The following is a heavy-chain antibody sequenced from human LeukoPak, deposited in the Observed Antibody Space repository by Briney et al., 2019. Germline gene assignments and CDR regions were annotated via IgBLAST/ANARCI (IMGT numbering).Heavy chain of an antibody. CDR3: AAKTTTYYDFWSGSNWFDP. CDR1: GFTFTSSA. V-gene: IGHV1-58*01. D-gene: IGHD3-3*01. Sequence: GASVKVSCKASGFTFTSSAVQWVRQARGQRLEWIGWIVVGSGNTNYAQKFQERVTITRDMSTSTAYMELSSLRSEDTAVYYCAAKTTTYYDFWSGSNWFDPWGQGTLVTVSS. J-gene: IGHJ5*02. CDR2: IVVGSGNT.